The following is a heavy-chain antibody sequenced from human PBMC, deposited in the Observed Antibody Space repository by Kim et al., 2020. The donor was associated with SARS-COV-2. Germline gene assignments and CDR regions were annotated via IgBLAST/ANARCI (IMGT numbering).Heavy chain of an antibody. D-gene: IGHD2-21*02. CDR1: GFTFSSYW. CDR2: IKQDGSEK. J-gene: IGHJ4*02. CDR3: ARDYCGGDCYSGVGDY. Sequence: GGSLRLSCAASGFTFSSYWMSWVRQAPGKGLEWVANIKQDGSEKYYVDSVKGRFTISRDNAKNSLYLQMNSLRAEDTAVYYCARDYCGGDCYSGVGDYWGQGTLVTVSS. V-gene: IGHV3-7*01.